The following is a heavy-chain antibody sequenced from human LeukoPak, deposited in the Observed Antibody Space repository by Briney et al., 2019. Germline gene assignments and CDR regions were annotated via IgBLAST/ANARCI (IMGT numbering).Heavy chain of an antibody. CDR1: GFIFRTYW. Sequence: GGSLRLSCAASGFIFRTYWMSWVRQAPGKGLEWEANIKQDGSETYLDPVKGRFTISRDNAENSLYLQMNSLRVEDTAVYFCARGAYSDWYAGEDWGQGTLVTVSS. CDR3: ARGAYSDWYAGED. V-gene: IGHV3-7*04. J-gene: IGHJ4*02. CDR2: IKQDGSET. D-gene: IGHD6-19*01.